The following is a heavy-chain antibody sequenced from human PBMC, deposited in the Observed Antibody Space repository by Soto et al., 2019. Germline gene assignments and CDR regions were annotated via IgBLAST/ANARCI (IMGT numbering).Heavy chain of an antibody. V-gene: IGHV4-31*03. CDR1: GGSISSVGYY. J-gene: IGHJ5*02. CDR3: AGEVGDLGTRFYP. Sequence: QVQLQESVPGLVKPSQTLSLTCTVSGGSISSVGYYWNWIRQHPGKDLEWVGYISYSGITHHNPSLKSRLIISVYTSTNQFSLNLSAVTAADTAAYYCAGEVGDLGTRFYPRGQGTLVTFSS. CDR2: ISYSGIT. D-gene: IGHD1-26*01.